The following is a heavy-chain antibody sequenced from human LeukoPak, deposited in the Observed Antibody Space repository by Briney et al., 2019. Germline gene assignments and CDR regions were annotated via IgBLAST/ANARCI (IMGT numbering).Heavy chain of an antibody. CDR1: GYSFTSYW. D-gene: IGHD4-17*01. V-gene: IGHV5-10-1*01. Sequence: GESLKISCKGSGYSFTSYWISWVRQMPGKGLEWMGRIDPSDSYTNYSPSFQGHATISADKSISTAYLQWSSLKASDTAMYYCARHIYGDHPYYYGMDVWGKGTTVTVSS. J-gene: IGHJ6*04. CDR2: IDPSDSYT. CDR3: ARHIYGDHPYYYGMDV.